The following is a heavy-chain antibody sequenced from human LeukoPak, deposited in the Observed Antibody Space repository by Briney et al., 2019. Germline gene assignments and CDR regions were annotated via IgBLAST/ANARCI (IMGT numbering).Heavy chain of an antibody. V-gene: IGHV1-18*01. CDR1: GYTFSSYG. Sequence: GASVNVSFKASGYTFSSYGISWVRQAPGQGLEWMGWISAYNGNTNYAQKLQGRVTMTTDTSTSTAYMELRSLRSDDTAVYYCARDRGDVLEWFDPWGQGTLVTVSS. D-gene: IGHD3-10*01. J-gene: IGHJ5*02. CDR2: ISAYNGNT. CDR3: ARDRGDVLEWFDP.